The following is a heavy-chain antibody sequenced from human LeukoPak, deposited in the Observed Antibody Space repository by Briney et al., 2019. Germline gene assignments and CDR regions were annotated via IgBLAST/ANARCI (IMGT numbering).Heavy chain of an antibody. Sequence: SETLSLTCTVSGGSISSYYWSWIRQPAGKGLEWIGRIYTSGSTNYSPSLRSRVTMSVDTSKNQFSLKLSSVTAADTAVYYCARGPQQWLVPSWFDPWGQGTLVTVSS. CDR2: IYTSGST. V-gene: IGHV4-4*07. D-gene: IGHD6-19*01. CDR1: GGSISSYY. J-gene: IGHJ5*02. CDR3: ARGPQQWLVPSWFDP.